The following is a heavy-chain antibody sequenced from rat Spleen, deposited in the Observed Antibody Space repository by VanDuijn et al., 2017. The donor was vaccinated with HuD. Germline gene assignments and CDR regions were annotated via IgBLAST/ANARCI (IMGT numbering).Heavy chain of an antibody. CDR2: ISYDGISV. D-gene: IGHD1-9*01. CDR1: GFSFSNHG. CDR3: ARAMGIPSPFDN. V-gene: IGHV5-29*01. J-gene: IGHJ2*01. Sequence: EVYLVESGGDLVQPGRSLRLSCAASGFSFSNHGMAWVRQAPTRGLEWVATISYDGISVQYRDSVKGRFTISRDTAKRTLYLQMESMRSEDTATYYCARAMGIPSPFDNWGQGVMVTVSS.